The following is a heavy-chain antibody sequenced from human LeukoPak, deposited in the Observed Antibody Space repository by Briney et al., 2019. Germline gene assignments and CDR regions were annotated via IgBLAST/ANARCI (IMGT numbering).Heavy chain of an antibody. D-gene: IGHD1-7*01. J-gene: IGHJ4*02. CDR2: ISWNSGSI. V-gene: IGHV3-20*04. Sequence: GGSLRLSCAASGFIFDDYGISWVRQAPGKGLEWVSGISWNSGSIGYADSVKGRFTISRDNAKNSLNLQMNSLRAEDTAVYYCARDRLFGNLPDYWGQGTLVTVSS. CDR3: ARDRLFGNLPDY. CDR1: GFIFDDYG.